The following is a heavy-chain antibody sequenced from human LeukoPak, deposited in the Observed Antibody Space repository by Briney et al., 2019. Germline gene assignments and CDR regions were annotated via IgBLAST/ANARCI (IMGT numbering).Heavy chain of an antibody. D-gene: IGHD3-22*01. V-gene: IGHV3-11*01. CDR2: ISGSGRNV. CDR3: ARSIGYYYTMDV. J-gene: IGHJ6*02. Sequence: PGGSQRLSCVAYGFTLTDYYMSWIRQAPGRGLEWVSDISGSGRNVYYGDSVKGRFTISRDNAKNSLYLQMNNLRAEDTAVYYCARSIGYYYTMDVWGQGTTVTVSS. CDR1: GFTLTDYY.